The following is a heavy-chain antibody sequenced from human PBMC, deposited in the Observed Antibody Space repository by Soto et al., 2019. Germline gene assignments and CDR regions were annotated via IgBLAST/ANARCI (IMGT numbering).Heavy chain of an antibody. J-gene: IGHJ4*02. Sequence: QLQLQESGPGLVKPSETLSLTCTVSVGSISSSSYYWGWIRQPPGKGLEWIGSFYYSGSTYYNPSLKSRDTITGDKSKNQYSLKLSSGTAADTALSYCAILYGGNLFVYWGQGTLVTVSS. CDR3: AILYGGNLFVY. D-gene: IGHD4-17*01. CDR2: FYYSGST. V-gene: IGHV4-39*01. CDR1: VGSISSSSYY.